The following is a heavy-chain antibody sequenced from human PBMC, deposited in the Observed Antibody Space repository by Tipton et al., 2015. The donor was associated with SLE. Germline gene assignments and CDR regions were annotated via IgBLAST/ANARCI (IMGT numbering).Heavy chain of an antibody. V-gene: IGHV4-39*07. Sequence: TLSLTCTVSGGSSSSSSYYWGWIRQPPGKGLEWIGSIYYSGSTYYNPSLKSRVTISVDTSKNQFSLELSSVTAADTAVYYCASSNMAAAGAAGGQGGSWVDPWGRGPLVTVSS. D-gene: IGHD6-13*01. CDR2: IYYSGST. CDR3: ASSNMAAAGAAGGQGGSWVDP. J-gene: IGHJ5*02. CDR1: GGSSSSSSYY.